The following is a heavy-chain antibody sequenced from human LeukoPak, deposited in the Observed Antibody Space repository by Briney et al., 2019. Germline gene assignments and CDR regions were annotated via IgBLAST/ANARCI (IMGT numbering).Heavy chain of an antibody. CDR3: ARSRGYSSPLGH. Sequence: SETLSLTCTVSGGSISSYYWSWIRQSPGKGLEWIGYIYYSGTTDYNPSLKSRVIISVDTSKNQFSLKVNSVTAADTAVYYCARSRGYSSPLGHWGQGTLVTVSS. D-gene: IGHD6-13*01. CDR2: IYYSGTT. CDR1: GGSISSYY. V-gene: IGHV4-59*08. J-gene: IGHJ4*02.